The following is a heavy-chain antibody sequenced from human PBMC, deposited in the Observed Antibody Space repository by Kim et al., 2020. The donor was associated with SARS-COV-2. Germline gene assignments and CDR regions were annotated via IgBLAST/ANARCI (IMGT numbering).Heavy chain of an antibody. J-gene: IGHJ4*02. CDR3: ARVNTIFGVVINYFDY. D-gene: IGHD3-3*01. CDR1: GGSISSGGYY. CDR2: IYYSGST. V-gene: IGHV4-31*03. Sequence: SETLSLTCTVSGGSISSGGYYWSWIRQHPGKGLEWIGYIYYSGSTYYNPSLKSRVTISVDTSKNQFSLKLSSVTAADTAVYYCARVNTIFGVVINYFDYWGQGTLVTVS.